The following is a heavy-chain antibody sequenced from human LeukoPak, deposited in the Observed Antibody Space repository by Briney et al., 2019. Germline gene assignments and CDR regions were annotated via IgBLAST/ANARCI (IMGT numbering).Heavy chain of an antibody. D-gene: IGHD3-22*01. V-gene: IGHV4-61*08. CDR1: GVSVTRGAYY. CDR3: ARDPGDSSGPCYDY. Sequence: SETLSLTCTVSGVSVTRGAYYWTWIRQPPGKGLEWIGHVYYNGNTDYNPSLKSRVAMPVDKSNNQFSLKLSFVTAADTAVYYCARDPGDSSGPCYDYWGQGTLVTVSS. CDR2: VYYNGNT. J-gene: IGHJ4*02.